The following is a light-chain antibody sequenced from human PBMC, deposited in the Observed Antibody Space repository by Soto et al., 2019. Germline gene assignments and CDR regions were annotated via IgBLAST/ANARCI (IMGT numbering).Light chain of an antibody. Sequence: QSVLTQPPSVSAAPGQTVAISCSGSNSNIGRNSVSWYQQLPGTAPKLLIYDNNKRPSGIPDRFSGSKSGTSTTLGIIGLQTGDEADYYCGTWDSSLSVVLFGGGTKLTVL. CDR1: NSNIGRNS. V-gene: IGLV1-51*01. CDR3: GTWDSSLSVVL. J-gene: IGLJ2*01. CDR2: DNN.